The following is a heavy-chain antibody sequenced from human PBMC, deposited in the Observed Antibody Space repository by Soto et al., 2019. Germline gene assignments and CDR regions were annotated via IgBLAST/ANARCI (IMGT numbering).Heavy chain of an antibody. CDR2: IYYSGST. CDR1: GGSISSYY. CDR3: ASTRRIAAHNYYMDV. D-gene: IGHD6-6*01. J-gene: IGHJ6*03. Sequence: SETLSLTCTVSGGSISSYYWSWIRQPPGKGLEWIGYIYYSGSTNYNPSLKSRVTISVDTSKNQFSLKLSSVTAADTAVYYCASTRRIAAHNYYMDVWGKGTTVTVSS. V-gene: IGHV4-59*01.